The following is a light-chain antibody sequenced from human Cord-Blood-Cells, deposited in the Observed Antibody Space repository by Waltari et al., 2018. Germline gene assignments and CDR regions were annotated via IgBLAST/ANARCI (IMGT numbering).Light chain of an antibody. J-gene: IGLJ3*02. CDR2: EGS. V-gene: IGLV2-23*01. CDR3: CSYAGSSTWV. Sequence: QSALTPPASVSGSPGQSITISCTGTSSDVWSYNLVSWYQQHPGKAPKLMIYEGSKRPSGVSNRFSGSKSGNTASLTISGLQAEDEADYYCCSYAGSSTWVFGGGTKLTVL. CDR1: SSDVWSYNL.